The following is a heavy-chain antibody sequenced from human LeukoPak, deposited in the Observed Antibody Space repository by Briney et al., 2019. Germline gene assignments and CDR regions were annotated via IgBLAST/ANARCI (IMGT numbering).Heavy chain of an antibody. D-gene: IGHD6-19*01. Sequence: GASVKVSCKASGYTFTGYYMHWVRQAAGQGREWMGWINPNSGDTNYAQKFQGRVTMTRDTSISTAYMELSRLRSDDTAVYYCARDKSGNSGWYSYFDYWGQGTLVTVSS. CDR3: ARDKSGNSGWYSYFDY. V-gene: IGHV1-2*02. CDR1: GYTFTGYY. CDR2: INPNSGDT. J-gene: IGHJ4*02.